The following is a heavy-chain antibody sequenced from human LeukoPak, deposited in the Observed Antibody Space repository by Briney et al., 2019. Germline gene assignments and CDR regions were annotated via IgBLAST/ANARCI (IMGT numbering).Heavy chain of an antibody. J-gene: IGHJ3*02. V-gene: IGHV4-59*01. CDR2: IYFNGFA. Sequence: SETLSLTCTVSGGSISSYYWSWIRQSPGKGLERIGYIYFNGFANYNPSLKSRVTISVDTSKNQFSLKVISVTAADTAVYYCARDPQDAFDIWGQGTMVTVSS. CDR1: GGSISSYY. CDR3: ARDPQDAFDI.